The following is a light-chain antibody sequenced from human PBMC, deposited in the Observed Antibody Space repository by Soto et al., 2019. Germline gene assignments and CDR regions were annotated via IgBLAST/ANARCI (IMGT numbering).Light chain of an antibody. V-gene: IGKV1-5*01. CDR2: DAS. CDR3: QQYNSDWK. CDR1: QSVNTW. Sequence: DIPMTQSPSTLSASVGDRVTIACRASQSVNTWLAWYQKKPGKPPKLLIYDASSLQSGVPSRFSGSGSGTEFTLTISSLQPDDFATYYCQQYNSDWKFGQGTKVEIK. J-gene: IGKJ1*01.